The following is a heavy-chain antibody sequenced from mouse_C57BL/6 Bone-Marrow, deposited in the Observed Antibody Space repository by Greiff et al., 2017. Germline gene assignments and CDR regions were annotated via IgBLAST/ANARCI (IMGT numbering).Heavy chain of an antibody. D-gene: IGHD2-3*01. CDR3: ARTLSPWFAY. CDR1: GYSFTGYY. V-gene: IGHV1-42*01. CDR2: INPSTGGT. Sequence: VQLQQSGPELVKPGASVKISCKASGYSFTGYYMNWVKQSPEKSLEWIGEINPSTGGTTYNQKFKAKATLTVDKSSSTAYMQLNSLTSEDSAVYYCARTLSPWFAYWGQGTLGTVSA. J-gene: IGHJ3*01.